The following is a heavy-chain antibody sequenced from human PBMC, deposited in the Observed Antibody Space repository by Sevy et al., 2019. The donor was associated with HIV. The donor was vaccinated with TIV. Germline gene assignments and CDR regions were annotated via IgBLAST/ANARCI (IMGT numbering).Heavy chain of an antibody. D-gene: IGHD6-13*01. Sequence: GGSLRLSCAASGFTLSSYSMNWVRQAPGKGLEWVSYISSSGSYIYYADSVKGRFTISRDNAKNSLYLQMNSLRAEDTAVYHCARGPERISAADRDIWGQGTMVTVSS. CDR1: GFTLSSYS. J-gene: IGHJ3*02. V-gene: IGHV3-21*01. CDR3: ARGPERISAADRDI. CDR2: ISSSGSYI.